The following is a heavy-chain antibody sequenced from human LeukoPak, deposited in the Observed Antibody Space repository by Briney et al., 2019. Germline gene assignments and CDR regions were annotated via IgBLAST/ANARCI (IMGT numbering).Heavy chain of an antibody. J-gene: IGHJ4*02. CDR2: INAGNGNT. D-gene: IGHD3-10*01. CDR3: ARDYYGSGSSYLSYYFDY. CDR1: GYTFTSYA. Sequence: ASVKVSCKASGYTFTSYAMQWVRQAPGQRLEWMGWINAGNGNTKYSQKFQGRVTITRDTSASTAYMELSSLRSEDTAVYYCARDYYGSGSSYLSYYFDYWGQGTLVTVSS. V-gene: IGHV1-3*01.